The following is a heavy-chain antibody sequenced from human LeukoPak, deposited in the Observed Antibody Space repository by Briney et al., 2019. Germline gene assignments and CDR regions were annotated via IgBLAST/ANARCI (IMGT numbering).Heavy chain of an antibody. D-gene: IGHD6-13*01. V-gene: IGHV3-23*01. CDR2: ISGSGGST. Sequence: SGGSLRLSCAASGFTFSSYSMNWVRQAPGKGLEWVSAISGSGGSTYYADSVKGRFTISRDNSKNTLYLQMNSLRAEDTAVYYCAKDLVSSWRFFDYWGQGTLVTVSS. CDR3: AKDLVSSWRFFDY. CDR1: GFTFSSYS. J-gene: IGHJ4*02.